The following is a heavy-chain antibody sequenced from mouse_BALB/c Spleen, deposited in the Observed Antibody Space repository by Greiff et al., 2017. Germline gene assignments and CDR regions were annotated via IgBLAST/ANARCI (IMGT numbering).Heavy chain of an antibody. CDR1: GFNIKDTY. D-gene: IGHD2-4*01. V-gene: IGHV14-3*02. CDR3: ARSGDYDTDYYAMDY. CDR2: IDPANGNT. Sequence: VQLQQSGAELVKPWASVKLSCTASGFNIKDTYMHWVKQRPEQGLEWIGRIDPANGNTKYDPKFQGKATITADTSSNTAYLQLSSLTSEDTAVYYCARSGDYDTDYYAMDYWGQGTSVTVSS. J-gene: IGHJ4*01.